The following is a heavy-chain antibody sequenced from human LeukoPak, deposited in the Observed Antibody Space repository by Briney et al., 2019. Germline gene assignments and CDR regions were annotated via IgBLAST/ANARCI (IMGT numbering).Heavy chain of an antibody. J-gene: IGHJ3*02. V-gene: IGHV1-18*01. Sequence: ASVKVSCKASGYTFTSYGISWVRQAPGQGLEWMGWISAYNGNTNYAQKLQGRVTMTTDTSTNTAYMELRSLTSDDTAVYYCARTFYDFWSGFSNYDSFHIWGQGTLATVSS. CDR3: ARTFYDFWSGFSNYDSFHI. CDR1: GYTFTSYG. CDR2: ISAYNGNT. D-gene: IGHD3-3*01.